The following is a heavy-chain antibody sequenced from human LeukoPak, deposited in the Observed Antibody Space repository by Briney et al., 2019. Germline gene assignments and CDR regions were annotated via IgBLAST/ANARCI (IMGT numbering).Heavy chain of an antibody. CDR3: ARMQSYGDYVGWFDP. D-gene: IGHD4-17*01. J-gene: IGHJ5*02. V-gene: IGHV1-2*06. CDR1: GYTFTVYY. CDR2: INPNSGGT. Sequence: ASVKVSCKASGYTFTVYYMHWVRQAPGQGLEWMGRINPNSGGTNYAQKFQGRVTMTRDTSISTAYMELSRLRSDDTAVYYCARMQSYGDYVGWFDPWGQGTLVTVSS.